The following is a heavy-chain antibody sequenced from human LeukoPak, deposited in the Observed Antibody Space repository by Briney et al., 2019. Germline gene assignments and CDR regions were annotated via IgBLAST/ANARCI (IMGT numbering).Heavy chain of an antibody. V-gene: IGHV1-18*01. CDR1: GYTFTSYG. Sequence: GASVKVSCKASGYTFTSYGISWVRQAPGQGLEWMGWISAYNGNTNYAQKLQGRVTMTTDTSTSTAYMELRSLRSDDTAVYYCARLGEYCSSTSCYLEPVDYWGQGTLVTVSS. CDR2: ISAYNGNT. J-gene: IGHJ4*02. CDR3: ARLGEYCSSTSCYLEPVDY. D-gene: IGHD2-2*01.